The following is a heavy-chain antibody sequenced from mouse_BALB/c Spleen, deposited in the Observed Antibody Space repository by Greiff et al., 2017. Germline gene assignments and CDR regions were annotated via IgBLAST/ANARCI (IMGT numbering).Heavy chain of an antibody. CDR2: IYPGDGDT. V-gene: IGHV1-80*01. J-gene: IGHJ3*01. CDR3: YGNYAY. D-gene: IGHD2-1*01. CDR1: GYAFSSYW. Sequence: VKLQESGAELVRPGSSVKISCKASGYAFSSYWMNWVKQRPGQGLEWIGQIYPGDGDTNYNGKFKGKATLTEDKSSSTAYMQLSSLTSEDSAVYFCYGNYAYWGQGTLVTVSA.